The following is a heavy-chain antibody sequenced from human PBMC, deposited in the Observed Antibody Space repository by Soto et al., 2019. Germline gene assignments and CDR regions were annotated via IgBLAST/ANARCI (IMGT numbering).Heavy chain of an antibody. CDR3: ATDSSGYYYFDY. D-gene: IGHD3-22*01. CDR1: GGSISSSSYY. J-gene: IGHJ4*02. CDR2: MYYSGST. Sequence: KPSETLSLTCTVSGGSISSSSYYWGWIRQPPGKGLEWIGSMYYSGSTYYNPSLKSRVTISVDTSKSQFSLKLSSVTAADTAVYYCATDSSGYYYFDYWGQGTLVTSPQ. V-gene: IGHV4-39*01.